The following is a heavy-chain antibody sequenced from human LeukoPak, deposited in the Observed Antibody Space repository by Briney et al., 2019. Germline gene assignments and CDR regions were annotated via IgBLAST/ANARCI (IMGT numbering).Heavy chain of an antibody. CDR1: GYTFTSYD. CDR2: MNPNSGNT. CDR3: ARCRRVVRGVIIHNWFDP. V-gene: IGHV1-8*01. D-gene: IGHD3-10*01. Sequence: GASVKVSCKASGYTFTSYDINWVRQATGQGLEWMGWMNPNSGNTGYAQKFQGRVTMTRNTSISTAYMELSSLRSEDTAVYYCARCRRVVRGVIIHNWFDPWGQGTLVTVSS. J-gene: IGHJ5*02.